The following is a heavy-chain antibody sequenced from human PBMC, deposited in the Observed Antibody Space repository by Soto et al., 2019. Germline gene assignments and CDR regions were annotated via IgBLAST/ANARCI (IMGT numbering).Heavy chain of an antibody. CDR2: IWYDGSNK. Sequence: GGSLRLSCAASGFTFSSYGMHWVRQAPGKGLEWVAVIWYDGSNKYYADSVKGRFTISRDNSKNTLYLQMNSLRAEDTAVYYCARENRHRDSSGYYYGSRWSSPKSQRSPSYFDYWGQGTLVTVSS. CDR3: ARENRHRDSSGYYYGSRWSSPKSQRSPSYFDY. J-gene: IGHJ4*02. D-gene: IGHD3-22*01. CDR1: GFTFSSYG. V-gene: IGHV3-33*01.